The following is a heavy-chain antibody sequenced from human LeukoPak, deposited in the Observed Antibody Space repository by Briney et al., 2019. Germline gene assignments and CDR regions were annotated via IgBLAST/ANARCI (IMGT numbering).Heavy chain of an antibody. Sequence: PSETLSLTCAVYGGSLNDYLWSWIRPPPGQGLEWVGEVGLSGTTNYNPSLKSRVTISVDTSKNQFSLKLASVTAADTAVYYCARELISSRAAFDTWGQGTVVTVSS. D-gene: IGHD3-10*01. CDR2: VGLSGTT. CDR3: ARELISSRAAFDT. J-gene: IGHJ3*02. CDR1: GGSLNDYL. V-gene: IGHV4-34*01.